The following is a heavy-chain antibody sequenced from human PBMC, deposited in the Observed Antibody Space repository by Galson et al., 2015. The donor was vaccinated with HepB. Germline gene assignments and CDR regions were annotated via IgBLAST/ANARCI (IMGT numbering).Heavy chain of an antibody. Sequence: SLRLSCAASGFTFSSYGMHWVRQAPGKGLEWVAVISYDGSNKYYADSVKGRFTISRDNSMNTLYLQMNSLRAEDTAVYYCAKDLAGDYGGWGQGTLVTVSS. J-gene: IGHJ4*02. CDR3: AKDLAGDYGG. D-gene: IGHD4-17*01. CDR2: ISYDGSNK. V-gene: IGHV3-30*18. CDR1: GFTFSSYG.